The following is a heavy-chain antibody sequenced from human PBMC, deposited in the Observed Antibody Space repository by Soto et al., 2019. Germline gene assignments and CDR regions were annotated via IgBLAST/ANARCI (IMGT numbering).Heavy chain of an antibody. CDR3: EKAHVMVVAGSPFDY. V-gene: IGHV4-38-2*02. CDR1: GYSISSGSY. J-gene: IGHJ4*01. Sequence: SETLSLTCTVSGYSISSGSYWGWIRQPPGKGPEWIASIYHGGTTFYNPSLKSRVTVSVDKSNNQFSLKLRSVTAADTAVYYCEKAHVMVVAGSPFDYWGHGTLVTVYS. D-gene: IGHD6-19*01. CDR2: IYHGGTT.